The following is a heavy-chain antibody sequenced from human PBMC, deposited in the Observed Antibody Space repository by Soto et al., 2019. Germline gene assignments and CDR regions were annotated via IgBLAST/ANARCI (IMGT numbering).Heavy chain of an antibody. V-gene: IGHV3-23*01. CDR1: GFTFSSYA. D-gene: IGHD2-21*02. Sequence: EVQLLESGGDLIQPGGSLRLSCAASGFTFSSYAMSWVRHAPGKGLGWVSAISSSGGRTVYADSVKGRFTISRDNSRNTLYLQMNSLRAEDTAIYYCAKYQPLTQPRPYFDYWGQGTLVTVSS. CDR3: AKYQPLTQPRPYFDY. CDR2: ISSSGGRT. J-gene: IGHJ4*02.